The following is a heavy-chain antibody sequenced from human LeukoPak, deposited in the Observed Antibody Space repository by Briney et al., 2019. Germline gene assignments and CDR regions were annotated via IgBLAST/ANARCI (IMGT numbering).Heavy chain of an antibody. D-gene: IGHD6-13*01. CDR2: ISGSGGST. J-gene: IGHJ4*02. CDR3: AKTYSSSWSSFDY. CDR1: GFTFSSYA. V-gene: IGHV3-23*01. Sequence: GGSLRLSCAASGFTFSSYAMSWVRQAPGKGLEWVSGISGSGGSTYYADSVKGRFTISRDNSKNTLYLQMNSLRAEDTAVYYCAKTYSSSWSSFDYWGQGTLVTVSS.